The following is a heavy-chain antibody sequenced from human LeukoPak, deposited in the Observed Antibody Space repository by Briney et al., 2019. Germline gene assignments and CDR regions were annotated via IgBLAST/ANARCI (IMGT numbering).Heavy chain of an antibody. CDR3: ARDLICSGGSCYPDFDY. D-gene: IGHD2-15*01. V-gene: IGHV1-3*01. CDR2: INAGNGNT. CDR1: GYTFTSYA. Sequence: ASVKVSCTASGYTFTSYAMHWVRQAPGQRPEWMGWINAGNGNTKYSQKFQGRVTITRDTSASTAYMELSSLRSEDTAVYYCARDLICSGGSCYPDFDYWGQGTLVTVSS. J-gene: IGHJ4*02.